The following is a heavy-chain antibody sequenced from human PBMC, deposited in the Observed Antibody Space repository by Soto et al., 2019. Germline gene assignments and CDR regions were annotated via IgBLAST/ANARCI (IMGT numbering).Heavy chain of an antibody. CDR2: IYQSGST. CDR1: GGSISSRNW. D-gene: IGHD3-10*01. V-gene: IGHV4-4*02. J-gene: IGHJ3*01. Sequence: QVHLQESGPGLVKPSGTLSLTCTVSGGSISSRNWWSWLRQSPTKGLEWIGEIYQSGSTNYNPSLENRVTISVDKSTNQFSLELNSLTAADTAVYYCAKDRLWGRSDRGAPDDFEVWGQGTMVTVS. CDR3: AKDRLWGRSDRGAPDDFEV.